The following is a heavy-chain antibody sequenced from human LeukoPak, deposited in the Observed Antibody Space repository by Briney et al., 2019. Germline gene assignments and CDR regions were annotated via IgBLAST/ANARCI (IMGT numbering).Heavy chain of an antibody. CDR2: INPNNGAT. V-gene: IGHV1-2*02. D-gene: IGHD3-22*01. CDR1: GYTFTCFY. Sequence: ASVKVSCKTPGYTFTCFYVFWVRQAPGQGLEWMGWINPNNGATNYAQKFQGRVTMTRDTSITTGYMELSSLTSDDTATYYCATYYLDTSARDWGQGTLVTVSS. J-gene: IGHJ4*02. CDR3: ATYYLDTSARD.